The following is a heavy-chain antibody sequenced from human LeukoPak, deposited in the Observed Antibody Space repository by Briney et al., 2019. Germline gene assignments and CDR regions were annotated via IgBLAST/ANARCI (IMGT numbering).Heavy chain of an antibody. Sequence: GRSLRLSCAASGFTFDDYGMHWVRLAPGKGLEWVSGISFNSGRIGYADSVEGPFTISRDNAKNSLYLQMNSLRPEDTALVYCAEDGWFAISDLDVDFDNWGQGTLVTVSS. CDR3: AEDGWFAISDLDVDFDN. CDR2: ISFNSGRI. V-gene: IGHV3-9*01. D-gene: IGHD2-15*01. CDR1: GFTFDDYG. J-gene: IGHJ4*02.